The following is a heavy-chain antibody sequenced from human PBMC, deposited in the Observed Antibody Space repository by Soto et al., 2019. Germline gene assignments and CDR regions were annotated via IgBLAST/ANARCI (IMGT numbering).Heavy chain of an antibody. D-gene: IGHD3-10*01. Sequence: QLVESGGGLVKPGGSLRVSCAASRFAFSSYSMHWVRQAPMKGLEWVASINSVASYVYYADSVEGRFTISRDNAXHSVYLQMNSLRAEDTAVYYCTRDRSSFMRGRIRGPYGGLDVWGQGTTVLVS. V-gene: IGHV3-21*01. CDR2: INSVASYV. J-gene: IGHJ6*02. CDR1: RFAFSSYS. CDR3: TRDRSSFMRGRIRGPYGGLDV.